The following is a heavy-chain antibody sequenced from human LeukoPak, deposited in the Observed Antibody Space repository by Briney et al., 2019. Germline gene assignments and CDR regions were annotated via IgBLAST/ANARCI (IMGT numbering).Heavy chain of an antibody. Sequence: SETLSLTCTVSGGSISSSSYYWGWIRQPPGKGLEWIGSIYYSGSTYYNPSLKSRVTISVDTSKNQFSLKLSSVTAADTAVYYCARRTLYSGYDPWGQGTLVTVSS. V-gene: IGHV4-39*07. CDR1: GGSISSSSYY. D-gene: IGHD5-12*01. CDR3: ARRTLYSGYDP. J-gene: IGHJ5*02. CDR2: IYYSGST.